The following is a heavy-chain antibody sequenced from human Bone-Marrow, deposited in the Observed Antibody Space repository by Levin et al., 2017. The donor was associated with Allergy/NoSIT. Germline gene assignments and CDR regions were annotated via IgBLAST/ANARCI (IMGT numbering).Heavy chain of an antibody. D-gene: IGHD3-22*01. CDR1: GFSFRGSA. CDR3: TRLGYDSGDY. Sequence: PGGSLRLSCATSGFSFRGSAMHWVRQVSGKGLEWLGRIRSQANSYTTGYAASVRGRFTISRDDSKNTAYLQMNSLKTEDTAVYYCTRLGYDSGDYWGQGTLVTVSS. J-gene: IGHJ4*02. V-gene: IGHV3-73*01. CDR2: IRSQANSYTT.